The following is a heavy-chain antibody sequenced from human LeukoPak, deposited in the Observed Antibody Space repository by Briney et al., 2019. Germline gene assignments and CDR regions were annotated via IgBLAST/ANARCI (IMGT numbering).Heavy chain of an antibody. J-gene: IGHJ4*02. Sequence: SETLSLTCTVSGGSISSYYWSWIRQPAGKGLEWIGRIYTSGSTNYNPPLKSRVTMSVDTSKNQFSLKLSSVTAADTAVYYCARDTYYYGSGSYYTFDYWGQGTLVTVSS. CDR1: GGSISSYY. D-gene: IGHD3-10*01. CDR3: ARDTYYYGSGSYYTFDY. CDR2: IYTSGST. V-gene: IGHV4-4*07.